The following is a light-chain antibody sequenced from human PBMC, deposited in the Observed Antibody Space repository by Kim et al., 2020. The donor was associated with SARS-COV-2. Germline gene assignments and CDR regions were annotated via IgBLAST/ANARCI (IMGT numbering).Light chain of an antibody. CDR3: QQHNGF. CDR2: LVS. CDR1: QSITSG. V-gene: IGKV1-5*01. J-gene: IGKJ4*01. Sequence: TLSESVGDTVTITCRASQSITSGLAWYQQKPGKAPKLLIYLVSNLDSGVPSRFSGSGSGTHFTLTISSLQPDDFATYYCQQHNGFFGGGTKVDIK.